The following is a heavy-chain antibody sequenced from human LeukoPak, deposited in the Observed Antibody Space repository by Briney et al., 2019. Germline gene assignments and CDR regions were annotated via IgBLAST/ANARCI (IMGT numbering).Heavy chain of an antibody. J-gene: IGHJ6*02. CDR1: GGSFSGYY. CDR2: INHGGST. V-gene: IGHV4-34*01. D-gene: IGHD6-13*01. Sequence: PSETLSLTCAVYGGSFSGYYWSWIRQPPGKGLEWIGEINHGGSTNYNPSLKSRVTISVDTSKNQFSLKLSSVTAADTAVYYCARGQWIAAAGGYYYYYGMDVWGQGTTVTVSS. CDR3: ARGQWIAAAGGYYYYYGMDV.